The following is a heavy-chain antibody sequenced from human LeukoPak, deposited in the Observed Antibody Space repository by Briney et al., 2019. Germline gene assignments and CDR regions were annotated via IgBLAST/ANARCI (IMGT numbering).Heavy chain of an antibody. J-gene: IGHJ4*02. V-gene: IGHV4-59*01. CDR2: IYYSGST. D-gene: IGHD5-18*01. CDR1: GGSISSYY. CDR3: ARDSGYSYGIDY. Sequence: SETLSLTCTVSGGSISSYYWSWIRQPPGKGLEWIGYIYYSGSTNYNPSLKSRVSISIDTSKSQFSLKVSSVTAADTAVYYCARDSGYSYGIDYWGQGTLVTVSS.